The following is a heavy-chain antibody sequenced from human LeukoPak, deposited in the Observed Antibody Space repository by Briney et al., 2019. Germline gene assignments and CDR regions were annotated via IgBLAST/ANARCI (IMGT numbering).Heavy chain of an antibody. J-gene: IGHJ4*02. CDR3: ARSRIYGGNYFDY. V-gene: IGHV4-61*01. D-gene: IGHD3-10*01. CDR1: GGSVSSGSYY. Sequence: SETLSLTCTVSGGSVSSGSYYWNWIRQPPGKGLEWIGYIYYSGSTNYNPSLRSRVTISVDTSKNQFSLKLSSVTAADTAVYYCARSRIYGGNYFDYWGQGTLVTVSS. CDR2: IYYSGST.